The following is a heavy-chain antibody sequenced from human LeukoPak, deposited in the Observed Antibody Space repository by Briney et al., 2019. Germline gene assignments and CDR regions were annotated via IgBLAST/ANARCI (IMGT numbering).Heavy chain of an antibody. CDR3: ARGLFGPDY. J-gene: IGHJ4*02. CDR2: INNDGSNT. Sequence: QSGGSLRLSCAASGFTFSNHWMHWVSQAPGKGLVWVSRINNDGSNTVYADSVKGRLTISRDNAKNTLYLQMNSLRAEDTAVYYCARGLFGPDYWGQGTLVTVSS. CDR1: GFTFSNHW. D-gene: IGHD2-21*01. V-gene: IGHV3-74*01.